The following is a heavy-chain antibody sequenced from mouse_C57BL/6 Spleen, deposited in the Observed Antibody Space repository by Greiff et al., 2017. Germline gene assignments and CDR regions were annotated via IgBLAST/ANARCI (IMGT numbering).Heavy chain of an antibody. V-gene: IGHV1-69*01. CDR2: IDPSDSYT. D-gene: IGHD6-1*01. CDR3: ARSRQHKEYYYAMDY. Sequence: QVQLQQPGAELVMPGASVKLSCKASGYTFTSYWMHWVKQRPGQGLEWIGEIDPSDSYTNYNQKFKGKSTLTVDKSSSTAYMQLSSLTSEDSAVYYCARSRQHKEYYYAMDYWGQGTSVTVSS. CDR1: GYTFTSYW. J-gene: IGHJ4*01.